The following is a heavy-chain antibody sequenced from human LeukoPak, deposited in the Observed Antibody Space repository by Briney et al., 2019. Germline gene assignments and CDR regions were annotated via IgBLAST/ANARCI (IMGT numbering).Heavy chain of an antibody. CDR3: TREELTYYYDSSGYSPFDY. D-gene: IGHD3-22*01. Sequence: PGRSPRLSCTASGFTFGDYAMSWFRQAPGKGLEWVGFIRSKAYGGTTEYAASVKGRFTISRDDSKSIAYLQMNSLKTEDTAVYYCTREELTYYYDSSGYSPFDYWGQGTLVTVSS. J-gene: IGHJ4*02. CDR1: GFTFGDYA. CDR2: IRSKAYGGTT. V-gene: IGHV3-49*03.